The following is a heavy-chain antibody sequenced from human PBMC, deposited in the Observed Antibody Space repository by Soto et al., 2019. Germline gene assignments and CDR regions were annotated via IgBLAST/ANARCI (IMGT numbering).Heavy chain of an antibody. Sequence: QVQLEESGGGVVQPGRSLRLSCAASGFTFSSYGMHWVRQAPGKGLEWVAVISYDGSNKYYADSVKGRFTISRDNSKNTLHLQMNSLRAADTAVYYCAKGPAIVLVPDAMNYYYGMDVWGQGTTVTVSS. J-gene: IGHJ6*02. CDR2: ISYDGSNK. D-gene: IGHD2-2*01. CDR1: GFTFSSYG. V-gene: IGHV3-30*18. CDR3: AKGPAIVLVPDAMNYYYGMDV.